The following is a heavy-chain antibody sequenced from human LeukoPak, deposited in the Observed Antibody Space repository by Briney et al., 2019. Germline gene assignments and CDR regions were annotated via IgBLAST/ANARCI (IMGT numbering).Heavy chain of an antibody. Sequence: ASVKISCKASGYTFTDYYIHWVQQAPGKGLEWMGRVDLEDDEAIYAEKFQGRVTITADTSTDTAYMELSSLRSEDTAVNYCARDLEGLLPVDHWGQGTLVTVSS. CDR2: VDLEDDEA. CDR1: GYTFTDYY. CDR3: ARDLEGLLPVDH. J-gene: IGHJ4*02. D-gene: IGHD3-3*01. V-gene: IGHV1-69-2*01.